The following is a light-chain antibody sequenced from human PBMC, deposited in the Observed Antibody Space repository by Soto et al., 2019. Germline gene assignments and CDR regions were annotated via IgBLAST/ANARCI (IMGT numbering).Light chain of an antibody. CDR3: QQYYATPLT. V-gene: IGKV4-1*01. CDR2: WAS. J-gene: IGKJ4*01. Sequence: DIVVTQSPESLAVSLGERATINCQSSQSLFYSSDTKNYLRWYQQKPGQPPKLLIYWASTRESGVPDRFSGAGSETDFTLTITSLQAEDVAVYYCQQYYATPLTFGGGTKVEI. CDR1: QSLFYSSDTKNY.